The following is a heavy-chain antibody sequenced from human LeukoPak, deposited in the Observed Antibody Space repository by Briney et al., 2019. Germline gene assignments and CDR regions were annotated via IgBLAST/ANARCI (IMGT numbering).Heavy chain of an antibody. D-gene: IGHD3-22*01. Sequence: PSETLSLTCTVSGGSISSYYWSWIRQPPGKGLEWIGYIYYSGSTNYNPSLKSRVTISVDTSKNQFSLKLSSVAAADTAVYYCARSYYYDSSGYYWWGQGTLVTVSS. J-gene: IGHJ4*02. V-gene: IGHV4-59*08. CDR1: GGSISSYY. CDR2: IYYSGST. CDR3: ARSYYYDSSGYYW.